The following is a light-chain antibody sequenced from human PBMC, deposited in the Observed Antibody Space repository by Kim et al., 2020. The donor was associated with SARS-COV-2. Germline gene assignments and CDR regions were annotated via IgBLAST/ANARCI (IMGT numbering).Light chain of an antibody. CDR1: QSLSSY. V-gene: IGKV3-15*01. J-gene: IGKJ4*02. CDR3: LQYSGSPPT. Sequence: VSPGDSATLSCRASQSLSSYLAWYQQTRGKAPRLLIYAASTLPAGLPDRFSGSGSGTEFTLTISSLQSEDFAVYYCLQYSGSPPTFGEGTKVDIK. CDR2: AAS.